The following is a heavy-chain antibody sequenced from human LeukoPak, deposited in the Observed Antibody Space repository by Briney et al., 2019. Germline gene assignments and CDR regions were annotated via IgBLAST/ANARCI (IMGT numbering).Heavy chain of an antibody. CDR3: ARHRNRRTPEDRFLP. CDR1: GYSFTSYC. Sequence: PGESLKTSCKSSGYSFTSYCIGWVRQMPGKGLEWMGIIQPGDSKTIYSPSFEGQVTISADKSISTAYLQWSSLKASDTAMYFCARHRNRRTPEDRFLPCGQGTLVTVSS. D-gene: IGHD2-15*01. J-gene: IGHJ5*02. CDR2: IQPGDSKT. V-gene: IGHV5-51*01.